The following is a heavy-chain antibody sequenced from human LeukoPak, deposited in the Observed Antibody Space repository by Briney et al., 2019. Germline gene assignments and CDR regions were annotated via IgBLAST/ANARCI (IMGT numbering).Heavy chain of an antibody. D-gene: IGHD2-2*01. Sequence: SVKVSCKASGGTFSSYAISWVRQAPGQGLEWMGGIIPIFGTANYAQKFQGRVTITADESTSTAYMELSSLRSEDTAVYYCARNDRDIVVVPAAMGAYYYYYGMDVWGQGTTVTISS. CDR1: GGTFSSYA. J-gene: IGHJ6*02. V-gene: IGHV1-69*13. CDR2: IIPIFGTA. CDR3: ARNDRDIVVVPAAMGAYYYYYGMDV.